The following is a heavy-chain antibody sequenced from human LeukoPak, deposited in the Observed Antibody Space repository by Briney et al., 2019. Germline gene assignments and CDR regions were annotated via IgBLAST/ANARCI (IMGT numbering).Heavy chain of an antibody. CDR2: IYPGDSDT. J-gene: IGHJ4*02. CDR3: ARRGEAMDPFDY. CDR1: GYSFSSYW. D-gene: IGHD5-18*01. V-gene: IGHV5-51*01. Sequence: GESLKISCKDSGYSFSSYWIGWVRQMPGKGLEWMGIIYPGDSDTRYSPSFQGQVAISADKSINTAYLQWSSLKASDTAIYYCARRGEAMDPFDYWGQGTLVTVSS.